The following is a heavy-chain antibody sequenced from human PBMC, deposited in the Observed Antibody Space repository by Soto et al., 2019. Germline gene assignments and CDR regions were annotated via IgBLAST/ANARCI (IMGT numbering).Heavy chain of an antibody. CDR1: GFTFSSYS. CDR3: ARVTTVFINWYFDL. CDR2: ISSSSSYI. V-gene: IGHV3-21*01. Sequence: EVQLVESGGGLVKPGGSLRLSCAASGFTFSSYSMNWVRQAPGKGLEWVSSISSSSSYIYYADSVKGRFTISRDNAKNSLYLQMNSLRAEDTAVYYCARVTTVFINWYFDLWGRGTLVTVSS. J-gene: IGHJ2*01. D-gene: IGHD4-17*01.